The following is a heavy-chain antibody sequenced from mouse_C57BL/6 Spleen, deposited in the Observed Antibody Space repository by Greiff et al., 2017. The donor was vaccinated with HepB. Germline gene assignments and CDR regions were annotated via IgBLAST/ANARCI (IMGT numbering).Heavy chain of an antibody. CDR2: IYPGDGDT. CDR3: AKNSNYVAY. V-gene: IGHV1-82*01. J-gene: IGHJ3*01. CDR1: GYAFSSSW. D-gene: IGHD2-5*01. Sequence: QVQLQQSGPELVKPGASVKISCKASGYAFSSSWMNWVKQRPGKGLEWIGRIYPGDGDTNYNGKFKGKATLTADKSSSTAYMQLSSLTSGDSAVYFCAKNSNYVAYWGQGTLVTVSA.